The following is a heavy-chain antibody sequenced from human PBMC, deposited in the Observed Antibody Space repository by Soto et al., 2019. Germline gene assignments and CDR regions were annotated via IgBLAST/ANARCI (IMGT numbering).Heavy chain of an antibody. D-gene: IGHD3-10*01. CDR3: AREPGYYGSGSYGYYYYYGMDV. V-gene: IGHV4-34*01. CDR1: GWTFSAYY. CDR2: INHSGST. J-gene: IGHJ6*02. Sequence: SEALSPTSGGYGWTFSAYYWIWIRQPPGKGLEWIWEINHSGSTNYNPSLKSRVTISVDTSKNQFSLKLSSVTAADTAVYYCAREPGYYGSGSYGYYYYYGMDVWGQGTTVS.